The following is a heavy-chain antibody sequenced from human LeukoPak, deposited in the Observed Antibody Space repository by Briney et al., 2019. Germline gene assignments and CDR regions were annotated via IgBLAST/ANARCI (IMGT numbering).Heavy chain of an antibody. J-gene: IGHJ4*02. CDR1: GGSISSGDYY. CDR3: ALLLWFGERHFDY. Sequence: PSQTLSLTCTVSGGSISSGDYYWSWIRQPPGKGLEWIGYIYYSGSTYYNPSLKSRVTISVDTSKNQFSLKLSSVTAADTAVYYCALLLWFGERHFDYWGQGTLVTVSS. D-gene: IGHD3-10*01. V-gene: IGHV4-30-4*01. CDR2: IYYSGST.